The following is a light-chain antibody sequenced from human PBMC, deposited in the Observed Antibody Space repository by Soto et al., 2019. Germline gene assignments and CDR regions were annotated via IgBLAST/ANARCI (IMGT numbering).Light chain of an antibody. CDR3: QQYSDSSGA. CDR1: QSIGTW. J-gene: IGKJ1*01. V-gene: IGKV1-5*01. CDR2: DAS. Sequence: DIQVTQSPSTLSASVVDRVTITFGASQSIGTWLAWYQQKPGKAPKLLIFDASTLESGVPSRFSGSGSGTDFTLTISSLQPDDFATYYCQQYSDSSGAFGQGTKVDIK.